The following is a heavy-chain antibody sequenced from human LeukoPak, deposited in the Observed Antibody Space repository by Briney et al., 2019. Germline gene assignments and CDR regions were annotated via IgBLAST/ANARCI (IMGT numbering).Heavy chain of an antibody. CDR3: ATGGHYYGD. J-gene: IGHJ4*02. Sequence: GGSLRLSCAASGFTFNRSWMSWVRQAPGKGLEWVANIKPEGSEKDYVDSVKGRFTISRDNTKNSLYLQMDSPRAEDTAVYYCATGGHYYGDWGQGTLVTVSS. CDR2: IKPEGSEK. V-gene: IGHV3-7*05. CDR1: GFTFNRSW. D-gene: IGHD3-16*01.